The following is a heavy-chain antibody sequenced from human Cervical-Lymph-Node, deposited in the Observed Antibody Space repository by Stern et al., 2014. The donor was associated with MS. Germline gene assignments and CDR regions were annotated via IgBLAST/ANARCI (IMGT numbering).Heavy chain of an antibody. V-gene: IGHV3-53*01. J-gene: IGHJ4*02. CDR1: GFTVSRDY. CDR2: ITNVGSA. D-gene: IGHD1-1*01. Sequence: EVQLVQSGGGVIQPGGSLRLSCTASGFTVSRDYMTWVRQAPGKGLEWVSLITNVGSAFYTDSVKDRFTISRDDSKNTVYLRMTSLRAEDTAMYYCARDASSPERSDWWGQGTLVTVSS. CDR3: ARDASSPERSDW.